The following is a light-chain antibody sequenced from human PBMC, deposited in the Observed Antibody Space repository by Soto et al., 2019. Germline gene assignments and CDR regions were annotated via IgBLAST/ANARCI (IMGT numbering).Light chain of an antibody. CDR3: RQYNNWPPLT. Sequence: EIVMTQSLATLSVSPGERATLSCRASQSVSSNLAWYQQKPGQAPRLLIYGASTRATGIPARFSGSGSGTEFTLTISSLQSEDFAVYYCRQYNNWPPLTFGQGTKVEIK. CDR1: QSVSSN. CDR2: GAS. V-gene: IGKV3-15*01. J-gene: IGKJ1*01.